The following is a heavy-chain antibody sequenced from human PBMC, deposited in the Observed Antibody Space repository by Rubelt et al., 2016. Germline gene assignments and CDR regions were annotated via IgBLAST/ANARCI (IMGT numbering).Heavy chain of an antibody. CDR1: GFTFSNHG. Sequence: VQLVESGGGVVQPGRSLRLSCAASGFTFSNHGMHWVRQAPGKGLEWVANIKKDGSEKYYVDSVKGRFTIFRDNAKNSLYLQMHSLRPEDTAVYYCARVMGGSAVLFDYWGQGTLVTVSS. CDR2: IKKDGSEK. J-gene: IGHJ4*02. D-gene: IGHD3-10*01. V-gene: IGHV3-7*04. CDR3: ARVMGGSAVLFDY.